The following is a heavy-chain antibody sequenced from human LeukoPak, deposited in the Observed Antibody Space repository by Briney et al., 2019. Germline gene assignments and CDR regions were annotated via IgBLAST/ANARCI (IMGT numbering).Heavy chain of an antibody. D-gene: IGHD3-16*01. J-gene: IGHJ4*02. CDR1: GGSISSYY. CDR2: IYYSGST. Sequence: PSETLSLTCTVSGGSISSYYWSWIRQPPGKGLEWIGYIYYSGSTNYNPSLKSRVTISVDTSKNQFSLKLSSVTAADTAVYYCARGGEGSFGYDYGGKGTLVTVSS. CDR3: ARGGEGSFGYDY. V-gene: IGHV4-59*01.